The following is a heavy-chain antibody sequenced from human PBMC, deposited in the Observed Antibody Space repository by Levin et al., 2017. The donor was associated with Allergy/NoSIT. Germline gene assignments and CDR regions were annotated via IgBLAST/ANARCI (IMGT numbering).Heavy chain of an antibody. CDR2: IYSGGST. CDR1: GFTVSSNY. CDR3: ARLYSSSWDDY. V-gene: IGHV3-53*01. J-gene: IGHJ4*02. D-gene: IGHD6-13*01. Sequence: GESLKISCAASGFTVSSNYMSWVRQAPGKGLEWVSVIYSGGSTYYPDSVKGRFTISRDNSKNTLYLQMNSLRAEDTAVYYCARLYSSSWDDYWGQGTLVTVSS.